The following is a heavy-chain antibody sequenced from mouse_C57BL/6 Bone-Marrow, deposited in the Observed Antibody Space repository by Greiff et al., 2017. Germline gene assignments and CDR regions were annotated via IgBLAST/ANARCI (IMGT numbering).Heavy chain of an antibody. CDR1: GYTFTSYW. D-gene: IGHD2-12*01. CDR3: ALYYRIPYAMDY. Sequence: QVQLQQSGAELAKPGASVKLSCKASGYTFTSYWMHWVKQRPGQGLEWIGYLNPSSGYTKYNQKFKDKATLTADKSSSPAYMQLSSLTYEDSAVYYCALYYRIPYAMDYWGQGTTVTVSS. V-gene: IGHV1-7*01. J-gene: IGHJ4*01. CDR2: LNPSSGYT.